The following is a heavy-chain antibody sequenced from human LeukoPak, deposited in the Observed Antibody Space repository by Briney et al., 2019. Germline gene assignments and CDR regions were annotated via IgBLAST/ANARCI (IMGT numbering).Heavy chain of an antibody. Sequence: SETLSLTCTVSGGSTSSYYWSWIRQPPGKGLEWIGYIYYSGSTNYNPSLKSRVTISVDTSKNQFSLKLSSVTAADTAVYYCAREGGYDQIDYWGQGTLVTVSS. J-gene: IGHJ4*02. V-gene: IGHV4-59*01. CDR3: AREGGYDQIDY. CDR1: GGSTSSYY. D-gene: IGHD5-12*01. CDR2: IYYSGST.